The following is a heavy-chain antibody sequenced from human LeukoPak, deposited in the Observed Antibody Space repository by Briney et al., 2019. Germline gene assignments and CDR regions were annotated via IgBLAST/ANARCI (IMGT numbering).Heavy chain of an antibody. D-gene: IGHD6-19*01. CDR3: ARDLAVADY. J-gene: IGHJ4*02. CDR1: GFTFSGYG. Sequence: GGSLRLSCAASGFTFSGYGMHWSRKAPGKGLEWVAVIWYDGSNKYYADSVKGRFTISRDNSKNTLYLQMNSLRAEDTAVYYCARDLAVADYWGQGTLVTVSS. CDR2: IWYDGSNK. V-gene: IGHV3-33*01.